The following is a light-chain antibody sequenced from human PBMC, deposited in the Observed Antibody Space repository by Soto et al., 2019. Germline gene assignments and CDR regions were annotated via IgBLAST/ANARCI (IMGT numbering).Light chain of an antibody. CDR1: QSVNSN. CDR3: QQYNVWPLT. Sequence: EIVMTQSPVTLSVSPGDRATLSCRASQSVNSNLAWYQQKPGQTPKLLIYVASTRATGIPARFSGSGSGTEITLTISSLQSEDFVVYYCQQYNVWPLTFGGGTKVEFK. J-gene: IGKJ4*01. V-gene: IGKV3-15*01. CDR2: VAS.